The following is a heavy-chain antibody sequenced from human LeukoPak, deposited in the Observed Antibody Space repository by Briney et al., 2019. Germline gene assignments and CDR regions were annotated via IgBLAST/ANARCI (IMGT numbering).Heavy chain of an antibody. D-gene: IGHD2-21*01. CDR2: ISSGGSTI. Sequence: PGGSLRLSCAASGFNFSDYYMSWIRQAPGKGLEWISYISSGGSTIYYADSVKGRFTISRDNAKNTLYLQMNSLRAEDTAVYYCARSRLLPDYWGQGTLVTVSS. J-gene: IGHJ4*02. V-gene: IGHV3-11*04. CDR3: ARSRLLPDY. CDR1: GFNFSDYY.